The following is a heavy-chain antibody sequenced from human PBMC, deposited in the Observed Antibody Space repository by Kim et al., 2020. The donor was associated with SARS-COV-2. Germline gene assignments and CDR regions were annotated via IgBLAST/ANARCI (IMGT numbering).Heavy chain of an antibody. V-gene: IGHV4-59*08. CDR2: IYYSGST. Sequence: SETLSLTCTVSGGSISSYYWSWIRQPPGKGLEWIGYIYYSGSTNYNPSLKSRVTISVDTSKNQFSLKLSSVTAADTAVYYCARHHIVVVTAIPRDYYGMDVWGQGTTVTVSS. J-gene: IGHJ6*02. CDR3: ARHHIVVVTAIPRDYYGMDV. CDR1: GGSISSYY. D-gene: IGHD2-21*02.